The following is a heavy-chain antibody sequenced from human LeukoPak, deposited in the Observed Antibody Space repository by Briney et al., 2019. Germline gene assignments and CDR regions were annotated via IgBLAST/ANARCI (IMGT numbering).Heavy chain of an antibody. J-gene: IGHJ4*02. Sequence: PSETLSLTCTVSGGSISSYYWSWIRQPPGKGLGWIGYIYYSGSTNYNPSLKSRVTISVDTSKNQFSLKLSSVTAADTAVYYCARVGGYSYGYFDYWGQGTLVTVSS. CDR1: GGSISSYY. CDR3: ARVGGYSYGYFDY. V-gene: IGHV4-59*01. CDR2: IYYSGST. D-gene: IGHD5-18*01.